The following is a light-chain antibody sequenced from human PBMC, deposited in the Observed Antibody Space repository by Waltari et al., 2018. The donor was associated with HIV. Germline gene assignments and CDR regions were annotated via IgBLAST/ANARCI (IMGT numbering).Light chain of an antibody. CDR3: QQRYSMRT. Sequence: DIQMTQSPSSLSASVGDRVTITCRASQSISNYFNWYQLKPGKAPTLLIYAASSVQSGVPSRFSGSGSGTDFTLIISGLQPEDSVTDYGQQRYSMRTFGQGTRVEIK. V-gene: IGKV1-39*01. J-gene: IGKJ1*01. CDR1: QSISNY. CDR2: AAS.